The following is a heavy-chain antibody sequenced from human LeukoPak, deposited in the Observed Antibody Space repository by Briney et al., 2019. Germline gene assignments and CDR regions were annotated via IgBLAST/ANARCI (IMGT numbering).Heavy chain of an antibody. CDR3: AKEGAVVQAADTAKSSGIYFDY. D-gene: IGHD2-2*01. Sequence: PGGSLRLSCAASGFTFSSYGMHWVRQAPGKGLEWVAVISYDGSNKYYADSVKGRFTISRDNSKNTLYLQLNSLRAEDTAVYYCAKEGAVVQAADTAKSSGIYFDYWGQGTLVTVSS. J-gene: IGHJ4*02. V-gene: IGHV3-30*18. CDR2: ISYDGSNK. CDR1: GFTFSSYG.